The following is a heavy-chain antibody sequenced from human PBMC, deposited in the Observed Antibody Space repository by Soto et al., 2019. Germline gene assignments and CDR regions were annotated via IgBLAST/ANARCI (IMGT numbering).Heavy chain of an antibody. Sequence: EVQLVESGGGLVQPGGSLRLSCVDSGFTFSSYWMSWVRQPPVKGLERLGNIKPDGREENYVDSVKGRFTISRDNVKNSMYLQMNSLRAEDTAVYYCARIASSGRGWDVWGQGTTVVVSS. J-gene: IGHJ6*02. D-gene: IGHD3-10*01. V-gene: IGHV3-7*01. CDR3: ARIASSGRGWDV. CDR1: GFTFSSYW. CDR2: IKPDGREE.